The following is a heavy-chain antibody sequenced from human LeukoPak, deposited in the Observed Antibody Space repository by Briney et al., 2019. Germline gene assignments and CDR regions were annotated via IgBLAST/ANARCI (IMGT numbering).Heavy chain of an antibody. CDR1: GYTFTNYA. J-gene: IGHJ4*02. Sequence: ASVNVSCKASGYTFTNYAMHWVRQAPGQRLEWMGWINAGNGNTKYSQKFQGRVTITRDTSASTAYMELSSLRSEDTAVYYCARGEPRAPLGYWGQGTLVTVSS. CDR3: ARGEPRAPLGY. V-gene: IGHV1-3*01. D-gene: IGHD1-26*01. CDR2: INAGNGNT.